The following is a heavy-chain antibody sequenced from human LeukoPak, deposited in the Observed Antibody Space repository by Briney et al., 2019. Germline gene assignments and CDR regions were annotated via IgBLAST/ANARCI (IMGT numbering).Heavy chain of an antibody. J-gene: IGHJ4*02. Sequence: ASVKVSCKASGYTFTDYYFQWVRQAPGQGLEWMGWISLKSGDTSYAQSFQGRVTMTRNTSISTAYMELSSLRSEDTAVYYCVMVAASNKEESFDYWGQGTLVTVSS. V-gene: IGHV1-2*02. D-gene: IGHD6-13*01. CDR2: ISLKSGDT. CDR1: GYTFTDYY. CDR3: VMVAASNKEESFDY.